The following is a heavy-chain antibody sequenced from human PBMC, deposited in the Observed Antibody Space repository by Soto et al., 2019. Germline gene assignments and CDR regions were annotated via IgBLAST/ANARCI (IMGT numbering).Heavy chain of an antibody. Sequence: GGSLRLSCAASGFTFSSHWMGWVRQAPGKGLEWVANIKEDGSGKYYVDSVKVRFTISRDNAKSSLYLQMNSLRVEDTAAYYCARVTAARPYDSWGQGTLVTVSS. V-gene: IGHV3-7*01. D-gene: IGHD6-6*01. CDR3: ARVTAARPYDS. CDR1: GFTFSSHW. J-gene: IGHJ4*02. CDR2: IKEDGSGK.